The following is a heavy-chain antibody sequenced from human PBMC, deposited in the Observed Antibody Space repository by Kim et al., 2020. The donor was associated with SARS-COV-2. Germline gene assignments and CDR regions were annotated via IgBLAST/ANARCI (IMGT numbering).Heavy chain of an antibody. CDR3: ARDASYYYDIRGQQYYY. J-gene: IGHJ6*01. CDR2: IWYDGSNK. Sequence: GGSLRLSCAASGFTFSSYSMHWVRQAPGKGLEWVAVIWYDGSNKYYADSVKGRFTISRDNSKNTLYLQMNSLRADDTAVYYYARDASYYYDIRGQQYYY. CDR1: GFTFSSYS. V-gene: IGHV3-33*01. D-gene: IGHD3-22*01.